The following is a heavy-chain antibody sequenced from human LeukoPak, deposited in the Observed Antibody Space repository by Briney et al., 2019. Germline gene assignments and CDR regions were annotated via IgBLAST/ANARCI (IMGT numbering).Heavy chain of an antibody. D-gene: IGHD6-13*01. CDR3: ARDPSRYSSSWYGGGYYYYGMDV. CDR2: ISSSSSYI. V-gene: IGHV3-21*01. CDR1: GFTFSSYS. J-gene: IGHJ6*02. Sequence: GGSLRLSCAASGFTFSSYSMNRVRQAPGKGLEWVSSISSSSSYIYYADSVKGRFTISRDNAKNSLYLQMNSLRAEDTAVYYCARDPSRYSSSWYGGGYYYYGMDVWGQGTTVTVSS.